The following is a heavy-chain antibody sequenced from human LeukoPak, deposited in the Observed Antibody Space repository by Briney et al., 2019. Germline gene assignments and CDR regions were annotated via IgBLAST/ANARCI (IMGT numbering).Heavy chain of an antibody. CDR1: GFTSSSYS. J-gene: IGHJ4*02. CDR3: AKDQSSGWPTDY. Sequence: GGSLRLSCAASGFTSSSYSMNWVRQAPGKGLEWVAVISYDGSNKYYADSVKGRFTISRDNSKNTLYLQMNSLRAEDTAVYYCAKDQSSGWPTDYWGQGTLVTVSS. D-gene: IGHD6-19*01. CDR2: ISYDGSNK. V-gene: IGHV3-30*18.